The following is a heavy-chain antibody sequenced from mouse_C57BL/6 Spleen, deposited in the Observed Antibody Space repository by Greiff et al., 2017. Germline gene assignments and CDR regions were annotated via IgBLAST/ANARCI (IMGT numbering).Heavy chain of an antibody. V-gene: IGHV1-52*01. CDR2: IDPSDSET. D-gene: IGHD2-4*01. J-gene: IGHJ4*01. Sequence: VQLQQPGAELVRPGSSVKLSCKASGYTFTSYWMHWVKQRPIQGLEWIGNIDPSDSETHYNQKFKDKATLTVDKSSSTAYMQLSSLTSEDSAVYVCARTGVYHDYDYFAMDRWGQRTSVTVS. CDR3: ARTGVYHDYDYFAMDR. CDR1: GYTFTSYW.